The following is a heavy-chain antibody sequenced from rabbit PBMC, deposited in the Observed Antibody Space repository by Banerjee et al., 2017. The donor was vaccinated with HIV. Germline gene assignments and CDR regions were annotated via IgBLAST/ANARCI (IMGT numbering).Heavy chain of an antibody. J-gene: IGHJ4*01. CDR2: GST. D-gene: IGHD4-1*01. V-gene: IGHV1S40*01. CDR3: ARDKMSGVVFDL. Sequence: GSTNYASWAKGRFTISKTSSTTVTLQMTSLTAADTATYFCARDKMSGVVFDLWGPGTLVTVS.